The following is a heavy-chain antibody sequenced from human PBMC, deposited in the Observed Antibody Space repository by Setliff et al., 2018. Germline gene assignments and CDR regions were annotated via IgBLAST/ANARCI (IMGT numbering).Heavy chain of an antibody. V-gene: IGHV4-59*01. CDR1: GGSISSYY. CDR3: ARVSMYYNFWSGYYGERGEYFDY. CDR2: IYYSGST. Sequence: PSETLSLTCTVSGGSISSYYWSWIRQPPGEGLEWIGYIYYSGSTNYNPSLKSRVTISVDTSKNQFSLKLSSVTAADTAVYYCARVSMYYNFWSGYYGERGEYFDYWGQGTLVTVSS. J-gene: IGHJ4*02. D-gene: IGHD3-3*01.